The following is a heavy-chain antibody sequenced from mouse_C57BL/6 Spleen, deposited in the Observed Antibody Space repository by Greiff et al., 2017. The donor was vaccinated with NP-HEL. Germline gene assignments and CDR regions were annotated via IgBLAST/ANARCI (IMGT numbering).Heavy chain of an antibody. CDR1: GYAFSSSW. Sequence: QVQLQQSGPELVKPGASVKISCKASGYAFSSSWMNWVKQRPGKGLEWIGRIYPGDGDTNYNGKFKGKATLTADKSSSTAYMQLSSLTSEDSAVYFCARGRNDYYGAVDYWGQGTTLTVSS. D-gene: IGHD1-1*01. J-gene: IGHJ4*01. CDR3: ARGRNDYYGAVDY. CDR2: IYPGDGDT. V-gene: IGHV1-82*01.